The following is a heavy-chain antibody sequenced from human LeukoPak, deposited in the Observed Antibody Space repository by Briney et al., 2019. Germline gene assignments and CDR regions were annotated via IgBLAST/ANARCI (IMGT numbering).Heavy chain of an antibody. CDR3: TRETPDSSSWTAFDY. CDR1: GFTFSSYE. D-gene: IGHD6-13*01. Sequence: PGGSLRLSCAASGFTFSSYEMNWVRQAPGKGLEWISYITISSGIIYYADSVKGRFTISRDNAKNSLYLQMSSLRAEDTAVYYCTRETPDSSSWTAFDYWGQGTLVTVSS. J-gene: IGHJ4*02. V-gene: IGHV3-48*03. CDR2: ITISSGII.